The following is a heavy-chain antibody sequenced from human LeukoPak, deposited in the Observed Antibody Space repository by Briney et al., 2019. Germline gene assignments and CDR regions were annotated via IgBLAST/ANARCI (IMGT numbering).Heavy chain of an antibody. Sequence: PGGSLRLSCAASGFNFASHWMHWVRQTPGKGLVWVSRINSGGSGTSYADSVEGRFTISRDNAKNTLYLQMNSLRAEDTAVYYCAKDAGYSSGWQPWGQGTLVTVSS. D-gene: IGHD6-19*01. J-gene: IGHJ5*02. CDR1: GFNFASHW. V-gene: IGHV3-74*01. CDR2: INSGGSGT. CDR3: AKDAGYSSGWQP.